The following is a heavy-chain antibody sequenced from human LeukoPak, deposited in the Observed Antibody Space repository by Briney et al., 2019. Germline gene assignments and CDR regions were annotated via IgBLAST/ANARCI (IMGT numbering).Heavy chain of an antibody. J-gene: IGHJ5*02. D-gene: IGHD1-26*01. CDR3: ARDLGRFLVGFDNWFDP. CDR1: GDSVSSNSAA. V-gene: IGHV6-1*01. CDR2: TYYRSKWYY. Sequence: SQTLSLTCAISGDSVSSNSAAWNWIRQSPSRGLEWLGRTYYRSKWYYDYSVSLKSRITINPDTSKNQFSLQLNSVTPEDTAVYYCARDLGRFLVGFDNWFDPWGQGTLVTVSS.